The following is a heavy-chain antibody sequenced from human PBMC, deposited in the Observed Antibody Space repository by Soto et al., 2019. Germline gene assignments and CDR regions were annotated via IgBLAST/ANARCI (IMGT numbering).Heavy chain of an antibody. J-gene: IGHJ4*02. V-gene: IGHV4-31*03. CDR1: GGSISSGGYY. D-gene: IGHD3-22*01. Sequence: QVQLQESGPGLVKPSQTLSLTCTVSGGSISSGGYYWSWIRQHPGKGLEWIGYIYYSGSTYYNPSLKSRVTISVDTSKNQCSLKLSSVTAADTAVYYCARDVDDSSGSGVGPWGQGTLVTVSS. CDR2: IYYSGST. CDR3: ARDVDDSSGSGVGP.